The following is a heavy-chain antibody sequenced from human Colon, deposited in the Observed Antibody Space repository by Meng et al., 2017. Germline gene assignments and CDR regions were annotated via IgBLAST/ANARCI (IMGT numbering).Heavy chain of an antibody. CDR3: AKDLFTTKGVGEREESETNDYCFFGMDV. CDR1: GFTFSRYA. D-gene: IGHD2-8*01. Sequence: GESLKISCEASGFTFSRYAMHWVRQTPGKGLEWVSGISDGGGTTYYADSAKGRFTISRDNSKNTLHVQMNSLRAEDTAVYYCAKDLFTTKGVGEREESETNDYCFFGMDVWGRGTTVTVSS. CDR2: ISDGGGTT. V-gene: IGHV3-23*01. J-gene: IGHJ6*02.